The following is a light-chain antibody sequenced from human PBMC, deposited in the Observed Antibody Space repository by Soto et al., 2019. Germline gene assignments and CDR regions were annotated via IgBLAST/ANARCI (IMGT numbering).Light chain of an antibody. CDR2: AAS. CDR3: QQSYSTPQT. V-gene: IGKV1-9*01. Sequence: DIKLTQSPSFLSASVGDRVTITFRASQDISDYLAWYQQRPGKAPKLLIYAASTLQSGVPSRFSGSGSGTEFTLTISSLQPEDFATYYCQQSYSTPQTFGQGTKV. J-gene: IGKJ1*01. CDR1: QDISDY.